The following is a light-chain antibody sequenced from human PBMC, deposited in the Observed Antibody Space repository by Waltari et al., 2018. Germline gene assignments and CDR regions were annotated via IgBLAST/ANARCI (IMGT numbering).Light chain of an antibody. Sequence: SYELTQPPSVSVSPGQTAIITCSGHRLGDKYVSWYQHKPGQSPVLVIYHDNRRPSGIPERFSGSNSGNTATLTISGTQAMDEADFYCQAWDTSTTAAVFGGGTKLTVL. CDR3: QAWDTSTTAAV. V-gene: IGLV3-1*01. J-gene: IGLJ3*02. CDR1: RLGDKY. CDR2: HDN.